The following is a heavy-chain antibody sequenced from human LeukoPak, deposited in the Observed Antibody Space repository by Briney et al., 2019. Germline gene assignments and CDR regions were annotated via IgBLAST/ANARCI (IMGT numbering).Heavy chain of an antibody. V-gene: IGHV3-23*01. CDR1: GFTFSSYA. CDR2: ISGSGGST. J-gene: IGHJ4*02. D-gene: IGHD6-19*01. Sequence: GGSPRLSCAASGFTFSSYAMSWVRQAPGKGLEWVSAISGSGGSTYYADSVKGRFTISRDNSKNTLSLQMNSLRAEDTAVYYCTKGAQWLYSSTDYWGQGTLVTVSS. CDR3: TKGAQWLYSSTDY.